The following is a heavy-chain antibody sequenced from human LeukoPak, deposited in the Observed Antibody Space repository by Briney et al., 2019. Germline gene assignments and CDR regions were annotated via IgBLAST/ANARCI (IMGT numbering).Heavy chain of an antibody. CDR3: ARDNYYDSSGSTLNWFDP. J-gene: IGHJ5*02. D-gene: IGHD3-22*01. Sequence: SETLSLTRTVSGYSISSGYYWGWIRQPPGKGLEWIGSIYHSGSTYYNPSLKSRVTISVDTSKNQFSLKLSSVTAADTAVYYCARDNYYDSSGSTLNWFDPWGQGTLVTVSS. V-gene: IGHV4-38-2*02. CDR1: GYSISSGYY. CDR2: IYHSGST.